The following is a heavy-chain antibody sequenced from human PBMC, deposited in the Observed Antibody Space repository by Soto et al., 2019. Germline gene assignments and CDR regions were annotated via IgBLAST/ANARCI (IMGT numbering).Heavy chain of an antibody. D-gene: IGHD3-10*01. CDR3: ARRGDASGSYFDF. CDR2: IRDAGDST. CDR1: GFTFTNYD. Sequence: LRLSCAASGFTFTNYDMSWVRQAPGKGLECVSAIRDAGDSTYSADSVRGRFTISRDNSKNNLYLQMNSLIVEDTAIYYCARRGDASGSYFDFWGQGPLVPVPS. V-gene: IGHV3-23*01. J-gene: IGHJ4*02.